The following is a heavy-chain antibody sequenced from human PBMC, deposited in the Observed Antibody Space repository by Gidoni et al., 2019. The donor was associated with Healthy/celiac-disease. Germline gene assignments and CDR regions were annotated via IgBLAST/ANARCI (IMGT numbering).Heavy chain of an antibody. J-gene: IGHJ5*02. CDR3: GTLTTTGDWFDP. V-gene: IGHV3-23*01. CDR2: SGGSGGST. D-gene: IGHD4-4*01. Sequence: EVQLLASGGGLVQPGGSLSLSCAASGFTFSSYAMSWVRQAPGKGLEWVSASGGSGGSTYDADSVKGRFTISRDNSKNTLYLQMNSLRAEETAGYYCGTLTTTGDWFDPWGQGTLVTVSS. CDR1: GFTFSSYA.